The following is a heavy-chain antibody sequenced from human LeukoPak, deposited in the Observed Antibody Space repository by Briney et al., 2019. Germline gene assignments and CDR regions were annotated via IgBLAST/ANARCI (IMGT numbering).Heavy chain of an antibody. CDR3: ARDSILWFGELWGAFDI. J-gene: IGHJ3*02. V-gene: IGHV3-21*01. Sequence: GGSLRLSCAASGFTFSSYSMNWVRQAPGKGLEWVSSISSSSSYIYYADSVKGRFTISRDNAKNSLYLQMNSLRAEDTAVYYCARDSILWFGELWGAFDIWGQGTMVTVSS. D-gene: IGHD3-10*01. CDR2: ISSSSSYI. CDR1: GFTFSSYS.